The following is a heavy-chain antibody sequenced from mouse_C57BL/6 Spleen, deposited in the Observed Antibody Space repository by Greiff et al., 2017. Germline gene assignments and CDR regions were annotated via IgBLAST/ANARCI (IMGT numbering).Heavy chain of an antibody. Sequence: EVQLQQSGPELVKPGDSVKISCKASGYSFTGYFMNWVMQSHGKSLEWIGRFNPYNGDTFSNQKFKGKATLTVDKSSSTAHMELRRLTSEDSAVYYCARERDDYDVGWYFDVWGTGTTVTVSS. CDR3: ARERDDYDVGWYFDV. V-gene: IGHV1-20*01. J-gene: IGHJ1*03. D-gene: IGHD2-4*01. CDR1: GYSFTGYF. CDR2: FNPYNGDT.